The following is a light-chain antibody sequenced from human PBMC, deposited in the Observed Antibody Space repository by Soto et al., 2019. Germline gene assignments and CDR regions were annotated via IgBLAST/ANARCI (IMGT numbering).Light chain of an antibody. J-gene: IGKJ2*01. CDR2: GAS. Sequence: EIVMTQSPATLSVSPVERAALSCRASQSVGDNLAWYQQKPGQPPRLLIYGASTRATGIPARFSGSGSGTEFTLTISSLQSEDFAVYYCQQYNKWPPYTFGQGTKVDIK. CDR1: QSVGDN. CDR3: QQYNKWPPYT. V-gene: IGKV3-15*01.